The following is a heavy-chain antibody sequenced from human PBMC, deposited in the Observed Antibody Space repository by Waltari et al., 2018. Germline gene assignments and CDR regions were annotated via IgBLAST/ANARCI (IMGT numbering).Heavy chain of an antibody. D-gene: IGHD5-12*01. CDR3: AKGDSGYDY. CDR1: GFTFSSYA. Sequence: EVQLLESGGGLVQPGGSLRLSCAASGFTFSSYAMRWVRQAPGKGLEWFSAISGSGGSTYYAVSVKGRFTIARDNSKNTLYLQMNSLRAEDTAVYYCAKGDSGYDYWGQGTLVTVSS. CDR2: ISGSGGST. V-gene: IGHV3-23*01. J-gene: IGHJ4*02.